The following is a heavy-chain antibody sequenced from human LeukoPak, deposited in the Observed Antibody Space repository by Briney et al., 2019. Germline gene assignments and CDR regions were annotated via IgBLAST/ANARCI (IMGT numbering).Heavy chain of an antibody. CDR2: IYTTGIT. CDR3: ARGERAGDYHYGLDV. J-gene: IGHJ6*02. V-gene: IGHV4-4*07. CDR1: GGSLSGYF. Sequence: SETLSLTCTVSGGSLSGYFWNFIWHPAGKGLEWIGRIYTTGITNYNPSLKSRVTMSIDTSKSQFSLKLSSVTAADTAVYYCARGERAGDYHYGLDVWGQGTTVSVSS. D-gene: IGHD1-26*01.